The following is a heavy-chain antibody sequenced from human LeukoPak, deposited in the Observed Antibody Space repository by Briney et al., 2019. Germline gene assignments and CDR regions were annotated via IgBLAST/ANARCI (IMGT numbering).Heavy chain of an antibody. D-gene: IGHD3-3*01. CDR1: GGSFSGYY. J-gene: IGHJ5*02. V-gene: IGHV4-34*01. CDR2: INHSGST. Sequence: SETLSLTCAVYGGSFSGYYWSWIRQPPGKGLEWIGEINHSGSTNYNPSLKSRVTISVDTSKNQFSLKLSSVTAADTAVYYCARGYHDFWSTRETLSILDPWGQGTLVTVSS. CDR3: ARGYHDFWSTRETLSILDP.